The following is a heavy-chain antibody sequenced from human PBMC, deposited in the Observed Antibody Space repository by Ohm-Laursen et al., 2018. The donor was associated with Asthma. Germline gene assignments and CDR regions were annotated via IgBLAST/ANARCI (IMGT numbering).Heavy chain of an antibody. CDR1: GDSISSGDNY. CDR2: IYYSGST. CDR3: ARNYGDYWYFDL. Sequence: PPGTLSLTCTVSGDSISSGDNYWSWIRQPPGKGLEWIGYIYYSGSTNYNPSLKSRVTISVDTSKNQFSLKLSSVTAADTAVYYCARNYGDYWYFDLWGRGALVTVSS. J-gene: IGHJ2*01. D-gene: IGHD4-17*01. V-gene: IGHV4-61*08.